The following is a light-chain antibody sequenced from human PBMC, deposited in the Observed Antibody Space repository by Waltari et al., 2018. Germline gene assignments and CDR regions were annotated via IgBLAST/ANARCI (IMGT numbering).Light chain of an antibody. CDR3: QKYGSLPAT. V-gene: IGKV3-20*01. J-gene: IGKJ1*01. Sequence: EIMLTQSPGTLSFSPGERATLSCRASQSISKYLAWYQQKPGQAPSLLIYDASSRATGIPDRFSGSGSGTDFSLTISRLEPEDFAVYYCQKYGSLPATFGQGTKVEIK. CDR2: DAS. CDR1: QSISKY.